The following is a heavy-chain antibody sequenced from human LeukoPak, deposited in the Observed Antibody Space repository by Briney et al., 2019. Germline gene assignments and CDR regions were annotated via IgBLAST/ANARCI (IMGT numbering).Heavy chain of an antibody. J-gene: IGHJ4*02. CDR1: GGSISSSSYY. D-gene: IGHD3-3*01. V-gene: IGHV4-39*01. CDR2: IYYSGST. Sequence: SETLSLTCTVSGGSISSSSYYWGWIRQPPGKGLERIGSIYYSGSTYYNPSLKSRVTISVDTSKNQFSLKLSSVTAADTAVYYCARQPFTIFGVVLYYFDYWGQGTLVTVSS. CDR3: ARQPFTIFGVVLYYFDY.